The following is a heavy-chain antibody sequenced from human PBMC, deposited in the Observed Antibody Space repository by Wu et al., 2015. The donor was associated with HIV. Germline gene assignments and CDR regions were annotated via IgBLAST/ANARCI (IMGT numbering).Heavy chain of an antibody. V-gene: IGHV1-18*01. CDR2: ISTYNGDT. D-gene: IGHD6-13*01. J-gene: IGHJ5*02. CDR3: ARDRVESAAGTDFRFDP. CDR1: GGTFSRYT. Sequence: QVQLVQSGAEVKKPGSSVKVSCKASGGTFSRYTISWVRQAPGQGLEWMGWISTYNGDTNYALKFQGRVTMTTDTSTSTAYMELRSLRSDDTAVYYCARDRVESAAGTDFRFDPWGQGTLVTVSS.